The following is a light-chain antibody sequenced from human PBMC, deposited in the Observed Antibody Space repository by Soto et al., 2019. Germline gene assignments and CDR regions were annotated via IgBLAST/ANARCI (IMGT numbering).Light chain of an antibody. V-gene: IGKV1-5*03. J-gene: IGKJ4*01. CDR3: EQYNSNPHT. CDR1: QSFSTW. Sequence: DIQMTQSPSTLSASVGDRVTITCRASQSFSTWLAWYQQKPGKAPNLLIYKTSILESGVPSRCSGSGSGTEFTLTISSLQPDDFATYYCEQYNSNPHTFGGGTKVEIK. CDR2: KTS.